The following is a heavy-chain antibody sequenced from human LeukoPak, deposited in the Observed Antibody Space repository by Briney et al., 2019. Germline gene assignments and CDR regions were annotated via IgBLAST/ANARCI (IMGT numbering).Heavy chain of an antibody. J-gene: IGHJ4*02. CDR2: INSNGSST. CDR1: GFTFSNYW. CDR3: VRGASGYSYG. D-gene: IGHD5-18*01. Sequence: GGSLRLSCAASGFTFSNYWMHWVRQAPGKGLVWVSRINSNGSSTSYADSVKGRFTISRDNANNTLYLQMTGLRAEDTAVYYCVRGASGYSYGWGQGTLVTVSS. V-gene: IGHV3-74*01.